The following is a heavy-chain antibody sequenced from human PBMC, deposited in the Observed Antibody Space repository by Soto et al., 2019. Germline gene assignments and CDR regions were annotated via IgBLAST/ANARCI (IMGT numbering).Heavy chain of an antibody. CDR1: GFTFSSYA. Sequence: PGGSLRLSCAASGFTFSSYAMSWVRQAPGKGLEWVSAISGSGGSTYYADSVKGRFTISRDNSKNTLYLQMNSLRAEDTAVYYCASGGGYGEYYYMDVWGKGTTVTVSS. D-gene: IGHD4-17*01. CDR3: ASGGGYGEYYYMDV. J-gene: IGHJ6*03. V-gene: IGHV3-23*01. CDR2: ISGSGGST.